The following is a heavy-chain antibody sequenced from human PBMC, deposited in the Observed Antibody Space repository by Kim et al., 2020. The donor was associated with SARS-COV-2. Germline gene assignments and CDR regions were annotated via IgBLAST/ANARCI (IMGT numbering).Heavy chain of an antibody. V-gene: IGHV3-11*05. D-gene: IGHD3-3*01. CDR1: GFTFSAYY. Sequence: GGSLRLSCAASGFTFSAYYMSWIRQAPGKGLEWVSYISSSSSYTNYADSVKGRFTISRDNAKNSLYLQINSLRAEDTAVYYCARDNSNDFWSGYYSYFDYWGQGTLVNVSS. CDR2: ISSSSSYT. CDR3: ARDNSNDFWSGYYSYFDY. J-gene: IGHJ4*02.